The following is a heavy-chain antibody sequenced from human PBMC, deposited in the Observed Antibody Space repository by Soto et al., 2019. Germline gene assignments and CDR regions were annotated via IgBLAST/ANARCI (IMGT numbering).Heavy chain of an antibody. CDR3: ARAPYYYDSSGYTLLYYYYGMDV. Sequence: EVQLVESGGGLAQPGGSLRLSCAASGFTFSSYEMNWVRQAPGKGLEWVSYISSSGSTIYYADSVKGRFTISRDNAKNSLYLQMKSLRAEDTAVYYCARAPYYYDSSGYTLLYYYYGMDVWGQGTTVTVSS. J-gene: IGHJ6*02. CDR2: ISSSGSTI. CDR1: GFTFSSYE. V-gene: IGHV3-48*03. D-gene: IGHD3-22*01.